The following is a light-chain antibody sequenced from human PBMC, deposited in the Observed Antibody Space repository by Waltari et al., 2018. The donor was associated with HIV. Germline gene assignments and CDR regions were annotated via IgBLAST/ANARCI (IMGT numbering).Light chain of an antibody. J-gene: IGKJ4*01. CDR1: QSVLYSSDNRNY. CDR3: QQYYGTPLT. Sequence: DIVMTQSPDSLAVSLGERATINCKSSQSVLYSSDNRNYLAWYQQKPRQPPKLLIDWASTREAGVPDRFSGSGSGTDFTLTISSLQAEDVAVYYCQQYYGTPLTFGGGTKVEIE. V-gene: IGKV4-1*01. CDR2: WAS.